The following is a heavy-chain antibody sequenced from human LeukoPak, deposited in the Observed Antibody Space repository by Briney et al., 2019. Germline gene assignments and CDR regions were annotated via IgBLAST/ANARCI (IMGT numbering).Heavy chain of an antibody. J-gene: IGHJ4*02. Sequence: GGSLRLSCAASGFTFSSYGMTWVRQVPGKGLEWVSAISGRGDRTYYADSVKGRFIISRDNSKNTLYVQMSSMRAEDTALYYCAKDSTERGITSAWYFDSWGQGTLVTVSS. CDR2: ISGRGDRT. CDR1: GFTFSSYG. V-gene: IGHV3-23*01. CDR3: AKDSTERGITSAWYFDS. D-gene: IGHD1-26*01.